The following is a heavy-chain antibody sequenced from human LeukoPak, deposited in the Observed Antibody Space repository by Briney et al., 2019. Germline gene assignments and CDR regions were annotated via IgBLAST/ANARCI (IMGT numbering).Heavy chain of an antibody. CDR3: ARDLNYYGSGSSVDY. Sequence: SQTLSLTCTVSGGSISSGDYYWSWIRQPPGKGLEWIGHIYYSGSTYYNPSLKSRVTISVDTSKNQFSLKLSSVTAADTAVYYCARDLNYYGSGSSVDYWGQGTLVTVSS. V-gene: IGHV4-30-4*01. CDR2: IYYSGST. D-gene: IGHD3-10*01. CDR1: GGSISSGDYY. J-gene: IGHJ4*02.